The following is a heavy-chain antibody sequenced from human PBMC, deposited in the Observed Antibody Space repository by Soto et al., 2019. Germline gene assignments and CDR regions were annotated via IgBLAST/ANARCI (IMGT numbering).Heavy chain of an antibody. D-gene: IGHD1-26*01. CDR3: AKDPSSGSYLPGFDY. Sequence: GGSLRLSCAASGFTFISYGMHWVRQAPGKGLEWVAVISYDGSNKYYADSVKGRFTISRDNSKNTLYLQMNSLRAEDTAVYYCAKDPSSGSYLPGFDYWGQGTLVTVSS. J-gene: IGHJ4*02. CDR1: GFTFISYG. CDR2: ISYDGSNK. V-gene: IGHV3-30*18.